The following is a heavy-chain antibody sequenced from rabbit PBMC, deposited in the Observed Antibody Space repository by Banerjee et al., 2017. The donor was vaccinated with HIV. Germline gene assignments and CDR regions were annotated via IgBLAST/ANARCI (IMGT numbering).Heavy chain of an antibody. CDR1: GFDFSSSYY. V-gene: IGHV1S40*01. D-gene: IGHD8-1*01. CDR3: ARRIDYTGGGDFNL. Sequence: QSLEESGGDLVKPGASLTLPCTASGFDFSSSYYMCWVRQAPGKGLEWIGCIYTGTSDSTYYASWAKGRFTISKTSSTTVTLQMTSLTAADTATYFCARRIDYTGGGDFNLWGPGTLVTVS. J-gene: IGHJ4*01. CDR2: IYTGTSDST.